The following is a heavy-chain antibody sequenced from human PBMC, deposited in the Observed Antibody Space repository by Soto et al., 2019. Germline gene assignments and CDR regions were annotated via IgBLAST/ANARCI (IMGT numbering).Heavy chain of an antibody. V-gene: IGHV1-2*04. CDR1: GYTFTGYY. CDR2: INPNSDGT. D-gene: IGHD5-12*01. J-gene: IGHJ3*02. CDR3: ATSPRVDAFDI. Sequence: ASVKVSCKASGYTFTGYYMHWVRQAPGQGLEWMGWINPNSDGTNYAQKFQGWVTMTRDTSISTAYMELSRLRSDDTAVYYCATSPRVDAFDIWGQGTMVTVSS.